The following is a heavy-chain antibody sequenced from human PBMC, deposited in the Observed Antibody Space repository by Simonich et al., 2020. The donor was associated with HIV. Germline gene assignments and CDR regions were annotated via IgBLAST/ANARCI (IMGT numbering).Heavy chain of an antibody. CDR1: GFSLSTRGVG. Sequence: QITLKESGPTLVKPTQTLTLTCTFSGFSLSTRGVGVGWIRQPPGKALEWLVMIYWDDDKRYSPSLKSRLIISKDTSKNQVVLTMTNMDPVDTATYYCTHWRITGNFDVWGPGTMVTVSS. D-gene: IGHD2-8*02. CDR2: IYWDDDK. V-gene: IGHV2-5*02. J-gene: IGHJ3*01. CDR3: THWRITGNFDV.